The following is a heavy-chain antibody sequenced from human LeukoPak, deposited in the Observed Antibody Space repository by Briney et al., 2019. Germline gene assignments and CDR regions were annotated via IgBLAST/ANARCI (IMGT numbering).Heavy chain of an antibody. D-gene: IGHD6-6*01. CDR1: GGTFSSYA. CDR3: ARAPKPPMYSSSPDGGHAFDI. V-gene: IGHV1-69*13. Sequence: ASVKVSCKASGGTFSSYAISWVRQAPGQGLEWMGGIIPIFGTANYAQKFQGRVTITADESTSTAYMELSSLRSEDTAVYYCARAPKPPMYSSSPDGGHAFDIWGQGTMVTVSS. J-gene: IGHJ3*02. CDR2: IIPIFGTA.